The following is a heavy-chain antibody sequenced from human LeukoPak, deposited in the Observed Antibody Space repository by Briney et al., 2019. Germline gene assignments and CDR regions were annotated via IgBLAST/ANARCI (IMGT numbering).Heavy chain of an antibody. J-gene: IGHJ2*01. CDR3: ARLTPSDSSSWYWYFGL. CDR1: GGPISSYY. D-gene: IGHD6-13*01. V-gene: IGHV4-59*08. CDR2: IYYSGST. Sequence: SETLSLTCTVSGGPISSYYWSWIRQPPGKGLEWIGYIYYSGSTNYNPSLKSRVTISVDTSKNQFSLKLNTVTAADTAVDYCARLTPSDSSSWYWYFGLWGRGTLVTVSS.